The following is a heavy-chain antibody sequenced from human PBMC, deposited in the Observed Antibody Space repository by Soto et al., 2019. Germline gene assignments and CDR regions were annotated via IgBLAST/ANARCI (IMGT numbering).Heavy chain of an antibody. V-gene: IGHV3-23*01. CDR1: GFTFSTYG. CDR2: ISGSGGST. Sequence: EVQLLESGGGLVQPGGSLRLSCAASGFTFSTYGMSWVRQAPGKGLEWVSIISGSGGSTYYAVTVKGRFTISRDNSKNTLYLQMNSLRAADTAVYYCAKDPATISVAGTFDYWGQGTLVIVSS. J-gene: IGHJ4*02. D-gene: IGHD6-19*01. CDR3: AKDPATISVAGTFDY.